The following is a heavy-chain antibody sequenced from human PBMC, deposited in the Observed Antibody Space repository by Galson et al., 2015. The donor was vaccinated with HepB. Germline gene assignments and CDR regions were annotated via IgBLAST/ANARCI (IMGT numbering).Heavy chain of an antibody. Sequence: SLRLSCAASGFTFNTYALTWARQAPGKGLEWVATLGTTPGFVYVADSVKGRFTISRDNSKNTLYLQMDGLSAEDTAIYYCAKVLGRQHWWTGHDAFDVWGQGTLVTVSS. V-gene: IGHV3-23*01. J-gene: IGHJ3*01. D-gene: IGHD3/OR15-3a*01. CDR1: GFTFNTYA. CDR3: AKVLGRQHWWTGHDAFDV. CDR2: LGTTPGFV.